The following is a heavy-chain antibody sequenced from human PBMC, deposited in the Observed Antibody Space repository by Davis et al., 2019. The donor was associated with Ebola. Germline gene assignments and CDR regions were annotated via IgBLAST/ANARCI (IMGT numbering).Heavy chain of an antibody. CDR1: GGSFSGYY. Sequence: SETLSLTCAVYGGSFSGYYWSWIRQPPGKGLEWIGEINHSGSTNYNPSLKSRVTISVDTSKNQFSLKLSSVTAADTAVYYCASGITMIVVLWGQGTLVNVSS. V-gene: IGHV4-34*01. CDR3: ASGITMIVVL. CDR2: INHSGST. D-gene: IGHD3-22*01. J-gene: IGHJ4*02.